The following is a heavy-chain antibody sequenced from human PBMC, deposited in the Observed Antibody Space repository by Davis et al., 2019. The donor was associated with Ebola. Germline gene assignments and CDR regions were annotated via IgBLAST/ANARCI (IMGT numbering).Heavy chain of an antibody. Sequence: AASVKVSCKASGYTFTRYGISWVRQAPGQGLEWMGWINTDGGNANYAQMLQGRVTMTTDTSTATVYMELRSLRSDDTAVYYCARDFFSEGSTWYDVFDIWGQGTMVTVSS. V-gene: IGHV1-18*01. CDR1: GYTFTRYG. D-gene: IGHD6-13*01. CDR2: INTDGGNA. CDR3: ARDFFSEGSTWYDVFDI. J-gene: IGHJ3*02.